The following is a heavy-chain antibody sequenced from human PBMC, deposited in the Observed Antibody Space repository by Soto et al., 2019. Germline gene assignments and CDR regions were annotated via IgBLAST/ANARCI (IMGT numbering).Heavy chain of an antibody. V-gene: IGHV4-31*03. CDR1: GGSISSGGYY. CDR3: ARDSPHYDILTGYYRWDYYYGMDV. D-gene: IGHD3-9*01. Sequence: QVQLQESGPGLVKPSQTLSLTCTVSGGSISSGGYYWSWIRQHPGKGLEWIGYIYYSGSTYYNPSLKSRVTISVDTSKNQFSLKLSSVTAADTAVYYCARDSPHYDILTGYYRWDYYYGMDVWGQGTTVTVSS. J-gene: IGHJ6*02. CDR2: IYYSGST.